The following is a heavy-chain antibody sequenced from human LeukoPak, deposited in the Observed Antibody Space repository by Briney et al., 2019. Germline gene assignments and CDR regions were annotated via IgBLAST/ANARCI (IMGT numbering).Heavy chain of an antibody. CDR1: EFAFSTYN. V-gene: IGHV3-64D*06. Sequence: GGSLRLSCAASEFAFSTYNMNWVRQAPGKGLEYVSAISSNGGSTYYADSVKGRFTISRDNSKNTLYLQMSSLRAEDTAVYYCVKGSRNWNDLPGYWGQGTLVTVSS. J-gene: IGHJ4*02. D-gene: IGHD1-20*01. CDR2: ISSNGGST. CDR3: VKGSRNWNDLPGY.